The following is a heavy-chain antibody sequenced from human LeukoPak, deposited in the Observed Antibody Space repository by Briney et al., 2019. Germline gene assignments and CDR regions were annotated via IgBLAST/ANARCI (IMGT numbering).Heavy chain of an antibody. CDR1: GFTFSSYA. J-gene: IGHJ4*02. CDR2: ISGSGGST. V-gene: IGHV3-23*01. Sequence: GGSLRLSCAASGFTFSSYAVSWVRQAPGKGLEWVSGISGSGGSTYYADSVKGRFTISRDNSKNTLHLQMNSLRAEDTAIYYCAKLPVSYSSGWSNFDYWGQGTLVTVSS. CDR3: AKLPVSYSSGWSNFDY. D-gene: IGHD6-19*01.